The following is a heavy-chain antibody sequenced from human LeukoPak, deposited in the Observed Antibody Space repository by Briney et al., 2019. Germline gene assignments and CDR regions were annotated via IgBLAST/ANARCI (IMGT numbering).Heavy chain of an antibody. CDR2: ISSSSSYI. D-gene: IGHD3-3*01. V-gene: IGHV3-21*01. CDR1: GFTFSSYS. Sequence: GGSLRLSCAASGFTFSSYSMNWVRQAPGKGLEWVSSISSSSSYIYYADSVKGRFTISRDNAKNSLYLQMNSLRAEDTAVYYCARVWDFWSGYYFKLSDHGMDVWGQGTTVTVSS. CDR3: ARVWDFWSGYYFKLSDHGMDV. J-gene: IGHJ6*02.